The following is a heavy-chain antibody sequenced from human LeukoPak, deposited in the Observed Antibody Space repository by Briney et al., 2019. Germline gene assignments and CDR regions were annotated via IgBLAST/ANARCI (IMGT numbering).Heavy chain of an antibody. Sequence: GGSLRLSCAASGFTFSSYAMSWVRQAPGKGLEWVSAISGSGGSTYYADSVKGRFTISRDNAKNSLYLQMNSLRAEDTAVYYCARDADYGGKLDYWDQGTLVTVSS. D-gene: IGHD4-23*01. V-gene: IGHV3-23*01. CDR2: ISGSGGST. CDR3: ARDADYGGKLDY. J-gene: IGHJ4*02. CDR1: GFTFSSYA.